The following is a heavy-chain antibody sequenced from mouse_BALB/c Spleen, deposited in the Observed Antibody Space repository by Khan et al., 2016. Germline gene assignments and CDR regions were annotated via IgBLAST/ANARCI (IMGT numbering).Heavy chain of an antibody. J-gene: IGHJ1*01. V-gene: IGHV1-63*02. Sequence: QVQLQQPGAELVRSGTSVKISCKASGYTFTNYWLGRVKQRPGHGLEWIGDIYPGGGYTNYNEKFKGKATLTADTSSSTAYMQLSSLTSEYSAVYFCARFYCGGSYWYFDVWGAGTTVTVSS. CDR1: GYTFTNYW. CDR2: IYPGGGYT. CDR3: ARFYCGGSYWYFDV. D-gene: IGHD1-1*01.